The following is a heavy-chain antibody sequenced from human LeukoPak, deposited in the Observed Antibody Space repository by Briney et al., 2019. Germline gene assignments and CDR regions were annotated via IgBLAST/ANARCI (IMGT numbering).Heavy chain of an antibody. CDR2: IYDSGST. V-gene: IGHV4-59*01. J-gene: IGHJ3*02. CDR1: GGSISSYY. CDR3: ACLTTADAFDI. Sequence: PSETLSLTCTVSGGSISSYYWSWIRQPPGKGLEWIGYIYDSGSTNYNPSLKSRVAISVDTSKNQFSLKLSSVTAADTAVYYCACLTTADAFDIWGQGTMVTVSS. D-gene: IGHD3-22*01.